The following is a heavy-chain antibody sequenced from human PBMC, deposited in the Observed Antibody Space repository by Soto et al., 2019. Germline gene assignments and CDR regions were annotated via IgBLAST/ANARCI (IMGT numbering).Heavy chain of an antibody. CDR2: ISSIGSFV. CDR3: ARDPPSGTTLDWFDS. Sequence: GSLRLSCGAPGFTISSDTIGWVRQSPWKGLHWVASISSIGSFVNYIDSVKGRFTISRDNAKTSLYLQLRSLKDEDTAVYYCARDPPSGTTLDWFDSWGQGTMATVSS. D-gene: IGHD1-7*01. V-gene: IGHV3-21*01. J-gene: IGHJ5*01. CDR1: GFTISSDT.